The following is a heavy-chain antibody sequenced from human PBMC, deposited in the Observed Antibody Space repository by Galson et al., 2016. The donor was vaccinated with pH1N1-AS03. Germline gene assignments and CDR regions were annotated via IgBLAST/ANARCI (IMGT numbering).Heavy chain of an antibody. CDR2: IAWNSGIT. D-gene: IGHD5-12*01. CDR3: ARAFGSGYGAGLLGF. J-gene: IGHJ1*01. Sequence: SLRLSCAASGFTFHDYAMHWVRQAPGKGPEWVSGIAWNSGITGYGDSVKGRFTLSRDNAKNSLYLQMNSLKPEDTALYYCARAFGSGYGAGLLGFWGQGTLVTVSS. CDR1: GFTFHDYA. V-gene: IGHV3-9*01.